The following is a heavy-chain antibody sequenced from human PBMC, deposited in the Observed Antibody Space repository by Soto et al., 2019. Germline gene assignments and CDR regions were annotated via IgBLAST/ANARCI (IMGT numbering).Heavy chain of an antibody. CDR3: ARDLDYYDSSGYFDY. Sequence: QVQLVESGGGLVKPGGSLRLSCAASGFTFSDYYMSWIRQAPGKGLEWVPDISSSDSIIYYADSVKGRFTISRDNAKKSLYLQMNSLRAEDTAVYYCARDLDYYDSSGYFDYWGQGTLVTVSS. CDR2: ISSSDSII. CDR1: GFTFSDYY. D-gene: IGHD3-22*01. V-gene: IGHV3-11*01. J-gene: IGHJ4*02.